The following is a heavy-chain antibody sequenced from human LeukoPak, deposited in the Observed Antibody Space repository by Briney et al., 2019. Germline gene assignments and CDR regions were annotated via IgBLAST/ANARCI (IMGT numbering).Heavy chain of an antibody. CDR3: ARVAGRITMVRGAFNWFDP. D-gene: IGHD3-10*01. Sequence: ASVKVSCKASGYTFTGYYMHWVRQAPGQGLEWRVWINPNSGGTNYAQKFQGRVTMTRDTSISTAYMELSRLRSDDTAVYYCARVAGRITMVRGAFNWFDPWGQGTLVTVSS. V-gene: IGHV1-2*02. CDR1: GYTFTGYY. CDR2: INPNSGGT. J-gene: IGHJ5*02.